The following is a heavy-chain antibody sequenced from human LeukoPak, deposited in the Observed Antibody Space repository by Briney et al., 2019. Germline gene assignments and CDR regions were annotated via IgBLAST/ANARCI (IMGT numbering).Heavy chain of an antibody. CDR2: IYHSGST. V-gene: IGHV4-30-2*01. CDR3: AGRVDTAIVYYYYYYMDV. D-gene: IGHD5-18*01. J-gene: IGHJ6*03. Sequence: PSETLSLTCTVSGVSISSGGYYWSWIRQPPGKGLEWIGYIYHSGSTYYNPSLKSRVTISVDRSKNQFSLKLSSVTAADTAVYYCAGRVDTAIVYYYYYYMDVWGKGTTVTVSS. CDR1: GVSISSGGYY.